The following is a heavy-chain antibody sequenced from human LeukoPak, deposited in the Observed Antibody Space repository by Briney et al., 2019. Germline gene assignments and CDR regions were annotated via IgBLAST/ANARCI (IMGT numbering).Heavy chain of an antibody. CDR1: GFTFSSYE. D-gene: IGHD6-13*01. J-gene: IGHJ4*02. Sequence: GGSLRLSCAASGFTFSSYEMNWVRQAPGKGLEWVSYISSSGSTIYYADSVKGRFTISRDNAKNSLYLQMNSLRAEDTAVYYCTRDPGLAAAGAFDYWGQGTLVTVSS. CDR3: TRDPGLAAAGAFDY. V-gene: IGHV3-48*03. CDR2: ISSSGSTI.